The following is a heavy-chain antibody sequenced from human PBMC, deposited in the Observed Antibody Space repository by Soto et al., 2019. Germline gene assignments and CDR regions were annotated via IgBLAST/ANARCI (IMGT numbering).Heavy chain of an antibody. CDR1: GYTVTSYG. Sequence: QVQLVQSGPEVKKPGASVKVSCKTSGYTVTSYGITWVRQAPGQGLEWMGWITTDKGKTTYAQKFQGRVTMTTDISTSTAYMELRSLRSDDTAVYYCATRSPAFDYWGQGTLVTVSS. V-gene: IGHV1-18*01. CDR3: ATRSPAFDY. CDR2: ITTDKGKT. J-gene: IGHJ4*02.